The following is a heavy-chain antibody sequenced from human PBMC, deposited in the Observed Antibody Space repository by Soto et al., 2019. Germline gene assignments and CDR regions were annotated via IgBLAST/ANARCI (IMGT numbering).Heavy chain of an antibody. Sequence: GGSLRLSCAASGFTFSSSSMNWVRQAPGKGLEWVTSISRNSAYIYYADSVKGRFTISRDNAKNSLYLQMNSLRAEDTAVYICARDRIEVIGGSYNYYGMDVWGQGTSVTVSS. CDR2: ISRNSAYI. J-gene: IGHJ6*02. CDR3: ARDRIEVIGGSYNYYGMDV. CDR1: GFTFSSSS. D-gene: IGHD3-16*01. V-gene: IGHV3-21*01.